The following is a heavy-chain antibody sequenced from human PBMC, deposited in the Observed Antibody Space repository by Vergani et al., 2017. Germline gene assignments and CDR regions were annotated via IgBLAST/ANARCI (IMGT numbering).Heavy chain of an antibody. Sequence: QVQLQQWGAGLLKPSETLSLTCAVYGGSFSGYYWSWIRQPPGKGLEWIGEINHSGSTNYNPSLKSRVTISVDTSKNQFSLKLSSVTAADTAVYYCARVGGGNSQGYSDYWGQGTLVTVSS. J-gene: IGHJ4*02. D-gene: IGHD4-23*01. CDR1: GGSFSGYY. CDR2: INHSGST. CDR3: ARVGGGNSQGYSDY. V-gene: IGHV4-34*01.